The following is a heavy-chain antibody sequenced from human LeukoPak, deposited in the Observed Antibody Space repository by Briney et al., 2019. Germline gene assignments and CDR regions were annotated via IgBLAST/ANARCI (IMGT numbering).Heavy chain of an antibody. J-gene: IGHJ3*02. D-gene: IGHD1-26*01. CDR3: AKRELLADAFDI. CDR2: ISGSGGST. CDR1: GFTVSSNY. Sequence: GGSLRLSCAASGFTVSSNYMSWVRQAPGKGLEWVSAISGSGGSTYYADSVKGRFTISRDNSKNTLYLQMNSLRAEDTAVYYCAKRELLADAFDIWGQGTMVTVSS. V-gene: IGHV3-23*01.